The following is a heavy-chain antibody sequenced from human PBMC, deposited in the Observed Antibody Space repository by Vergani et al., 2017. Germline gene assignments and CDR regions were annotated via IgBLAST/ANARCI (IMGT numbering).Heavy chain of an antibody. CDR3: ARHPPRQQLIWYFDL. Sequence: EVQLVQSGAEVKKPGESLRISCKGSGYSFTSYWISWVRQMPGKGLEWMGRIDPSDSYPNYSPSFRGHVTISADKSISTAYLQWSSLKASDTAMYYWARHPPRQQLIWYFDLWGRGTLVTVSS. CDR2: IDPSDSYP. CDR1: GYSFTSYW. V-gene: IGHV5-10-1*03. J-gene: IGHJ2*01. D-gene: IGHD6-13*01.